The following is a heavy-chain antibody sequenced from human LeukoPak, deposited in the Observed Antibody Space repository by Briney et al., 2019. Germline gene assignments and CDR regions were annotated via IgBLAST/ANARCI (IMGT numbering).Heavy chain of an antibody. D-gene: IGHD2-15*01. CDR1: GSTFSSYG. V-gene: IGHV3-33*01. J-gene: IGHJ6*03. Sequence: PGRSLRLSCAASGSTFSSYGMHWVRQAPGKGLEWVAVIWYDGSNKYYADSVKGRFTISRDNSKNTLYLQMNSLRAEDTAVYYCASNTRYYYYMDVWAKGPRSPSP. CDR3: ASNTRYYYYMDV. CDR2: IWYDGSNK.